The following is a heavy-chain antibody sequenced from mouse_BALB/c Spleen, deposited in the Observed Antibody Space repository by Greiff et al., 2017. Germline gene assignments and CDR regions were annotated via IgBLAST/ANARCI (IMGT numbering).Heavy chain of an antibody. CDR3: ARDGANWAWFAY. CDR2: ISSGGSYT. CDR1: GFTFSSYA. J-gene: IGHJ3*01. D-gene: IGHD4-1*01. V-gene: IGHV5-9-4*01. Sequence: EVNVVESGGGLVKPGGSLKLSCAASGFTFSSYAMSWVRQSPEKRLEWVAEISSGGSYTYYPDTVTGRFTISRDNAKNTLYLEMSSLRSEDTAMYYCARDGANWAWFAYWGQGTLVTVSA.